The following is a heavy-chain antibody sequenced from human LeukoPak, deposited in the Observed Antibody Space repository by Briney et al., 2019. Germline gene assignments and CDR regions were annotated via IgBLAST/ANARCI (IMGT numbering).Heavy chain of an antibody. CDR2: IRYDGSNK. Sequence: GGSLRLSCAASGFTFSSYGMHWVRQAPGKGLEWVAFIRYDGSNKYYADSVKGRFTISRDNSKNTLYLQMNSLRAEDTAVYYCAKDISLLRVVPAAIDYWGQGILVTVSS. J-gene: IGHJ4*02. V-gene: IGHV3-30*02. CDR3: AKDISLLRVVPAAIDY. D-gene: IGHD2-2*01. CDR1: GFTFSSYG.